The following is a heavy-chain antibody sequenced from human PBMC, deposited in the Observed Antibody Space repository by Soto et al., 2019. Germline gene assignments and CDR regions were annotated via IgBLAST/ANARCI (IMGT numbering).Heavy chain of an antibody. CDR1: GYSFSSYW. Sequence: GESLKISCKGSGYSFSSYWIGWVRQMPGKGLEWMGIIYPGDSDTRYSPSFQGQVTISADKSISTTYLQWSSLKASDTAMYYCARMDGSGSYYNEAFDYWGQGTLVTVS. CDR3: ARMDGSGSYYNEAFDY. J-gene: IGHJ4*02. D-gene: IGHD3-10*01. V-gene: IGHV5-51*01. CDR2: IYPGDSDT.